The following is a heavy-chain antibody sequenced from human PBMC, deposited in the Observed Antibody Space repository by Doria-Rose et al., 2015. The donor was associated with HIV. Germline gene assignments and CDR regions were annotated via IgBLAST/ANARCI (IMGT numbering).Heavy chain of an antibody. D-gene: IGHD6-13*01. J-gene: IGHJ4*02. CDR2: IFSDDER. V-gene: IGHV2-26*01. Sequence: SGPVLVKPTETLTLTCTVSGVSLSSPGMGVSWIRQPPGKALEWLANIFSDDERSYKTSLKSRLTISRGTSTSQVVLTMTGMDPVDTATYYCARIKSSRWYHKYYFDFWGQGTLVIVSA. CDR1: GVSLSSPGMG. CDR3: ARIKSSRWYHKYYFDF.